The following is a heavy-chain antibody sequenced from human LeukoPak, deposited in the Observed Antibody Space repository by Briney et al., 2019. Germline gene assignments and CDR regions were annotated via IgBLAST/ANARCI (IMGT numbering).Heavy chain of an antibody. Sequence: TSETLSLTCAVYGGSFSGYYWSWIRQPPGKGLEWIGDINHSGGTIYNPSLKSRLTISVDMSKNQFSLKLSSVTAADTAVYYCARHGNYYGSGSYYWGQGTLVTVSS. V-gene: IGHV4-34*01. CDR2: INHSGGT. D-gene: IGHD3-10*01. J-gene: IGHJ4*02. CDR3: ARHGNYYGSGSYY. CDR1: GGSFSGYY.